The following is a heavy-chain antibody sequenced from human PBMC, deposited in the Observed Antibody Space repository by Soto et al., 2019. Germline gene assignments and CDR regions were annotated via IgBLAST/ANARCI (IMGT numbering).Heavy chain of an antibody. J-gene: IGHJ6*04. V-gene: IGHV3-74*01. CDR2: IDNAGTDS. Sequence: EVQLVESGGGLVQPGGSLRLSCAASGFTLSGRSMHWVRQAPGKGLVWVSGIDNAGTDSTYADSVKGRFTGSRDNAKNMLYLQMNSLRVDDTAVYYCARGWFGPDVWGKGTTVTVSS. CDR1: GFTLSGRS. CDR3: ARGWFGPDV. D-gene: IGHD3-10*01.